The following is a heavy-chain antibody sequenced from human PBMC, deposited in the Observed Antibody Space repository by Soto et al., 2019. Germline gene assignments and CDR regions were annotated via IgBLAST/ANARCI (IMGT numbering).Heavy chain of an antibody. V-gene: IGHV3-23*01. CDR2: ISGSGGST. Sequence: EVQLLESGGGLVQPGGSLRLSCAASGFTFSSYAMSWVRQAPGKGLEWVSAISGSGGSTYYADSVKGRFTISRDNSKTTLYLQMNSLRAEDTAVYYCAKVRGRCSSTSCYRFDYWGQGTLVTVSS. CDR3: AKVRGRCSSTSCYRFDY. J-gene: IGHJ4*02. CDR1: GFTFSSYA. D-gene: IGHD2-2*01.